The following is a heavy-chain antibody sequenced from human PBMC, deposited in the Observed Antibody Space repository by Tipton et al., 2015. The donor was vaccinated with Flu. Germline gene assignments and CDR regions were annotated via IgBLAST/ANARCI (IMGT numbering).Heavy chain of an antibody. D-gene: IGHD2-15*01. J-gene: IGHJ5*02. V-gene: IGHV3-53*01. CDR1: GFTVISNY. Sequence: SLRLSCAASGFTVISNYMSWVRQAPAKGLEWVSVIYTGGSTYYADSVKGRFTISRDNSKNTLYLQMNSLRVEDTAVYYCARQVVSATDWFDPWGQGTLVTVSS. CDR3: ARQVVSATDWFDP. CDR2: IYTGGST.